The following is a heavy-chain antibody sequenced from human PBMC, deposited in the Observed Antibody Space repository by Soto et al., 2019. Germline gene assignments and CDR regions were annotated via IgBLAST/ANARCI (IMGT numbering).Heavy chain of an antibody. CDR1: GFTFSSYG. CDR2: IWYDGSNK. V-gene: IGHV3-33*01. D-gene: IGHD3-9*01. Sequence: GGSLRLSCAASGFTFSSYGMHWVRQAPGKGLEWVAVIWYDGSNKYYADSVKGRFTISRDNSKNTLYLQMNSLRAEDTAVYYCARGGYYDILTGYYNEFGWFDPWGQGTLVTVSS. CDR3: ARGGYYDILTGYYNEFGWFDP. J-gene: IGHJ5*02.